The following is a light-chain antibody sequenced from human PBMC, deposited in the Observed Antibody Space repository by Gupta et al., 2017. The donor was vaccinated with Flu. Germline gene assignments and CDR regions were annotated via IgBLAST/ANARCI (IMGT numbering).Light chain of an antibody. CDR3: QQVNSYPLT. CDR2: AAS. CDR1: QDISSY. V-gene: IGKV1-9*01. J-gene: IGKJ4*01. Sequence: DIQLTQSPSFLSASVGDRVTITCRASQDISSYLAWYQQKPGKVPKLLIYAASTLKSGVPSRFSGSGSGTQFTLTISSLQPEDFATYYCQQVNSYPLTFGGGTKVEIE.